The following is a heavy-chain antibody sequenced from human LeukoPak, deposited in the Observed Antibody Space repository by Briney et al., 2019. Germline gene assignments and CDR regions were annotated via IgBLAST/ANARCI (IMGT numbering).Heavy chain of an antibody. D-gene: IGHD5-12*01. Sequence: GGSLRLSCAASGFTFSSYWMSWVRQAPGKGLEWVANIKQDGSEKYYVDSVKGRFTISRDNAKNSLYLQMNSLRAEDTAVYYCARDRSGGSTYNWFDPWGQGTLVTVSS. V-gene: IGHV3-7*01. J-gene: IGHJ5*02. CDR1: GFTFSSYW. CDR2: IKQDGSEK. CDR3: ARDRSGGSTYNWFDP.